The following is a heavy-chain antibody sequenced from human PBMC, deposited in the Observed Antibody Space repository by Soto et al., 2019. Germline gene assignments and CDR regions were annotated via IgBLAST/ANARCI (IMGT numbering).Heavy chain of an antibody. CDR1: GGSISSGDYY. D-gene: IGHD2-2*01. CDR3: ARYQLPVLPGWFDP. V-gene: IGHV4-30-4*01. J-gene: IGHJ5*02. Sequence: PSETLSLTCTVSGGSISSGDYYWSWIRQPPGKGLEWIGYIYYSGSTYYNPSLKSRVTISVDTSKNQFSLKLSSVTAADTAAYYCARYQLPVLPGWFDPWGQGTLVTVSS. CDR2: IYYSGST.